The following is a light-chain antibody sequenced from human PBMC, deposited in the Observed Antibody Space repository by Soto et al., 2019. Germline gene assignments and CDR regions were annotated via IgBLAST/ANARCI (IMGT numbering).Light chain of an antibody. J-gene: IGKJ2*01. CDR2: DAF. V-gene: IGKV1-27*01. CDR3: QMYYSAPYT. CDR1: QDIGNY. Sequence: DIQMTQSPSSLSASVGDRVTITCRASQDIGNYLAWYQQKPGKVPSLLIYDAFDLQLGVPSRFSVSGSGTDFTLTISSLQPEDVATYFCQMYYSAPYTFGQGTKLEIK.